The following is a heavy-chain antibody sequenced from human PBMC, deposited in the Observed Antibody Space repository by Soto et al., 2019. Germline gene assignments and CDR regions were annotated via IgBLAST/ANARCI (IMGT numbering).Heavy chain of an antibody. D-gene: IGHD5-12*01. Sequence: QVHLIQSGTEVKMPGASVKVSCKVSGYTLTEAPMHWVRQAPGKGLEWMGGFDPEDDGTIYAQNFQGRLTMTEDTSTDTAYLELSSLTSEDTAVYYCATARDGYTPLAYWGLGTLVSVSS. CDR2: FDPEDDGT. J-gene: IGHJ4*02. CDR1: GYTLTEAP. V-gene: IGHV1-24*01. CDR3: ATARDGYTPLAY.